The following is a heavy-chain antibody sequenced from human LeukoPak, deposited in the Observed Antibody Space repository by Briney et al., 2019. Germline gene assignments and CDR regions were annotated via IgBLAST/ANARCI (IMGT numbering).Heavy chain of an antibody. CDR1: GYSFTTFW. CDR3: ARQGYSSDLYYFDY. J-gene: IGHJ4*02. Sequence: GESLEISCKGSGYSFTTFWIGWVRQMPGKGPEWMGIIYPGDSDTRYSPSFQGQVTISADKSISTAYLQWSSLKASDTAMYYCARQGYSSDLYYFDYWGQGTLVTVSS. V-gene: IGHV5-51*01. D-gene: IGHD6-19*01. CDR2: IYPGDSDT.